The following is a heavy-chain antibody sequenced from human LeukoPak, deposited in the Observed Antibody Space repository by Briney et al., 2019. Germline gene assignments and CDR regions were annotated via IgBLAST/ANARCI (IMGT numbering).Heavy chain of an antibody. CDR1: GFTFSSYS. CDR3: ARITMRGFWSGYYTDAFDI. D-gene: IGHD3-3*01. J-gene: IGHJ3*02. V-gene: IGHV3-21*01. Sequence: SGGSLRLSCAASGFTFSSYSMNWVRQAPGKGLEWVSSISSSSSYIYYADSVKGRFTISRDNAKNSLYLQMNSLRAEDTAVYYCARITMRGFWSGYYTDAFDIWGQGTMVTVSS. CDR2: ISSSSSYI.